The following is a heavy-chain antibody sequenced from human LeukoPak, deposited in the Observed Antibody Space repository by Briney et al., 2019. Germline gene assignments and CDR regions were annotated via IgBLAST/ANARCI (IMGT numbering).Heavy chain of an antibody. J-gene: IGHJ5*02. V-gene: IGHV1-2*02. CDR1: GYTFTSYG. CDR3: ARDSGYYGSGSYANWFDP. D-gene: IGHD3-10*01. Sequence: ASVKVSCKASGYTFTSYGISWVRQAPGQGLEWMGIINPSGGSTTYAQKFQGRVTMTRDTSISTAYMELSRLRSDDTAVYYCARDSGYYGSGSYANWFDPWGQGTLVTVSS. CDR2: INPSGGST.